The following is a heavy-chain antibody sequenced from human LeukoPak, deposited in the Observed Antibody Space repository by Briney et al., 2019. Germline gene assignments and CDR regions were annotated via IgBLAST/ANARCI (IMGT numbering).Heavy chain of an antibody. D-gene: IGHD2-2*01. Sequence: ASVKVSCKASGYTFTGYYMHWVRQAPGQGLEWMGWINPNSGGTNYAQKFQGRVTMTRDTSISTAYMELSRLRSDDTAVYYCARGLYCSGTSCYRFDPWGQGTLVTVSS. CDR1: GYTFTGYY. V-gene: IGHV1-2*02. CDR3: ARGLYCSGTSCYRFDP. CDR2: INPNSGGT. J-gene: IGHJ5*02.